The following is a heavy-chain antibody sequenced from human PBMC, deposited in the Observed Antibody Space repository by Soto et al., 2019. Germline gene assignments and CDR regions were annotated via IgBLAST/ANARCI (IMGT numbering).Heavy chain of an antibody. CDR3: AGVNGDLYYFDY. Sequence: GGSLRLSCAASGFTFSIYWMSWVRQAPGKGLEWVANIKQDGSEKYYVDSVKGRFTISRDNAKNSLYLQMNSLRAEDTAVYYCAGVNGDLYYFDYWGQGTLVTVSS. J-gene: IGHJ4*02. CDR2: IKQDGSEK. D-gene: IGHD4-17*01. V-gene: IGHV3-7*05. CDR1: GFTFSIYW.